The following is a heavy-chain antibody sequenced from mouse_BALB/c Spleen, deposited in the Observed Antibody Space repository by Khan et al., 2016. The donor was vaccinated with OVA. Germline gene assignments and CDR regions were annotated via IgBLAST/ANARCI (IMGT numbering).Heavy chain of an antibody. Sequence: VQLQQSGPGLVKPSQSLSLTCTVTGYSITSEYAWNWIRQFPGNKLEWMGYISSTGSTSYNPSLKSRISITRDTSKNQFFLQLKSVTTEDTATYYCARSRYYCYGYALDFWGRGTSVTVSS. CDR1: GYSITSEYA. CDR3: ARSRYYCYGYALDF. D-gene: IGHD2-14*01. CDR2: ISSTGST. V-gene: IGHV3-2*02. J-gene: IGHJ4*01.